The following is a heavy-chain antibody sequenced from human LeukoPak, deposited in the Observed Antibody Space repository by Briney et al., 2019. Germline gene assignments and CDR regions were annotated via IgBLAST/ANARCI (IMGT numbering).Heavy chain of an antibody. J-gene: IGHJ4*02. V-gene: IGHV1-2*02. Sequence: ASVKVSCKASGYTFTGYYMHWVRQAPGQGLEWMGWINPNSGGTDYAQKFQGRVTMTRDTSISTAYMELSRLRSYDTAVYYRARPIYYYDSSGYYYDNFDYWGQGTLVTVSS. CDR1: GYTFTGYY. CDR2: INPNSGGT. CDR3: ARPIYYYDSSGYYYDNFDY. D-gene: IGHD3-22*01.